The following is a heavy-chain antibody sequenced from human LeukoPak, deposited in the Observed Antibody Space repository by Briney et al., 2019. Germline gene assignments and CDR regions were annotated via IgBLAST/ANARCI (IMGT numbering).Heavy chain of an antibody. Sequence: SETLSLTCTVSGGSISSGSYYWSWIRQPAGKGLEWIGRIYTSGSTNYNPSLKSRVTISVDTSKNQFSLKLSSVTAADTAVYYCARDMNWGSEYYYYYVDVWGKGTTVTVSS. CDR2: IYTSGST. V-gene: IGHV4-61*02. CDR3: ARDMNWGSEYYYYYVDV. CDR1: GGSISSGSYY. J-gene: IGHJ6*03. D-gene: IGHD7-27*01.